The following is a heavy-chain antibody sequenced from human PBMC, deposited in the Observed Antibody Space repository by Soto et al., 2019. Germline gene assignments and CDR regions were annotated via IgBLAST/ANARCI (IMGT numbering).Heavy chain of an antibody. Sequence: SETLSLTCTVSGGSISRYYWSWIRQPPGKGLEWIGYISYSGSTNYNPSLKSRVTMSVDTSKNQFSLKLSSVTAADTAVYYCARADCSRTSCYPFDYWGQGTLVTVSS. V-gene: IGHV4-59*01. J-gene: IGHJ4*02. CDR1: GGSISRYY. D-gene: IGHD2-2*01. CDR2: ISYSGST. CDR3: ARADCSRTSCYPFDY.